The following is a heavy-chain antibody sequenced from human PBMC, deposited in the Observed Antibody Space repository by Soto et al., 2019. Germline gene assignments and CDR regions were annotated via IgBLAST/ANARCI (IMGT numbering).Heavy chain of an antibody. J-gene: IGHJ3*01. CDR2: ISASGCT. CDR1: GYSFTSYD. V-gene: IGHV1-18*01. Sequence: QSHLVQSGDDVKKPGASVKVSCKASGYSFTSYDIVWVRQAPGQGLEWMGWISASGCTNFAQKFQGRLTMTTDTSTSTAYMELRSRRSHDTAVYYCARGAESIAARQGQKAFDVWGQGTMVTVSS. D-gene: IGHD6-6*01. CDR3: ARGAESIAARQGQKAFDV.